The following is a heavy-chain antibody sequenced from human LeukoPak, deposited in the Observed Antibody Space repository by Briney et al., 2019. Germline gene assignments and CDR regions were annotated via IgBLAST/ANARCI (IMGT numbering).Heavy chain of an antibody. J-gene: IGHJ4*02. CDR3: AKDYSSGPGWYFDY. CDR1: GFTFSSYA. V-gene: IGHV3-23*01. Sequence: GGSLRLPCAASGFTFSSYAMSWVRQAPGKGLEWVSAISGSGGSTYYADSVKGRFTISRDNSKNTLYLQMNSLRAEDTAVYYCAKDYSSGPGWYFDYWGQGTLVTVSS. D-gene: IGHD3-22*01. CDR2: ISGSGGST.